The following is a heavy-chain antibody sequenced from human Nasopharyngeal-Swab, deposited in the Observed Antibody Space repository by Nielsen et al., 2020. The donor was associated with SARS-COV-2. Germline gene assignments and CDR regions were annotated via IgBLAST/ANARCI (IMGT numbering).Heavy chain of an antibody. CDR3: AKDTGVRASSGWYYYYYGMDV. J-gene: IGHJ6*02. V-gene: IGHV3-30*02. CDR1: GFTFSSYG. D-gene: IGHD6-19*01. CDR2: IWYDGSNK. Sequence: GESLKISCAASGFTFSSYGMHWVRQAPGKGPEWVAVIWYDGSNKYYADSVKGRFTISRDNSKNTLYLQMNSLRAEDTAVYYCAKDTGVRASSGWYYYYYGMDVWGQGTTVTVSS.